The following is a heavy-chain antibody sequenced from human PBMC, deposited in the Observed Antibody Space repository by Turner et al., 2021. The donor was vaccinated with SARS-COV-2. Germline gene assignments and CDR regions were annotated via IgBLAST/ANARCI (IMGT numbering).Heavy chain of an antibody. Sequence: QVQLVESGGGLVKPGGSLRPSCAASGFTFSDYYMSWIRQAPGKGLEWVSYISSSGSTIYYADSVKGRFTISRDNAKNSLYLQMNSLRAEDTAVYYCARRATPPQSWIAHWYFDLWGRGTLVTVSS. CDR2: ISSSGSTI. D-gene: IGHD5-12*01. V-gene: IGHV3-11*01. CDR1: GFTFSDYY. CDR3: ARRATPPQSWIAHWYFDL. J-gene: IGHJ2*01.